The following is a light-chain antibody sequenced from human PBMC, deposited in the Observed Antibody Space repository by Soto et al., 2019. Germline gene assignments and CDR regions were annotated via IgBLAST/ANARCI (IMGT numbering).Light chain of an antibody. CDR2: SNN. V-gene: IGLV1-47*02. Sequence: VLTQPPSASGTPGQRVFISCSGSSSNIGGTNYAYWYQQLPGAAPKLLMHSNNLRPSGVPERISGSKSGTSASLAISGLPSEDEAVYYCASWDDRLGAVIFGGGTKVTVL. CDR1: SSNIGGTNY. J-gene: IGLJ2*01. CDR3: ASWDDRLGAVI.